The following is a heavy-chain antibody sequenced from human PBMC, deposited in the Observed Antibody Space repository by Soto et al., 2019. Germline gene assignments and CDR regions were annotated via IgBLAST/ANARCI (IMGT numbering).Heavy chain of an antibody. CDR2: ISGTSIYI. CDR1: GFTFSDHY. J-gene: IGHJ4*02. D-gene: IGHD6-13*01. Sequence: GGSLRLSCAAPGFTFSDHYMILIRQAQGKGLEWVSYISGTSIYIKYADSVKGRFTISRHNAKNSLYLQMNSLRAEDTAVYYCARANSSTWPDYWGQGTLVTVSS. V-gene: IGHV3-11*05. CDR3: ARANSSTWPDY.